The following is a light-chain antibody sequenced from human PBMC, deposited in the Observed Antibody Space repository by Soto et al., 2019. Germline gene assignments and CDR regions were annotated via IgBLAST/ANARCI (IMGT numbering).Light chain of an antibody. J-gene: IGLJ3*02. V-gene: IGLV1-47*01. CDR2: KNN. CDR3: AAWDDSLSGLWV. CDR1: SSNIGSNY. Sequence: QSALTQPPSASGTPGRRVTISCSGSSSNIGSNYVYWYQRLPGTAPKLLIYKNNQRPSGVPDRFSGSKSGTSASLAISGLRSEDEADYYCAAWDDSLSGLWVFGGGTKVTVL.